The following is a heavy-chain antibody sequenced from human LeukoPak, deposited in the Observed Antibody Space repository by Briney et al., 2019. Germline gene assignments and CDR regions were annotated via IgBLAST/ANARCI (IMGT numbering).Heavy chain of an antibody. J-gene: IGHJ4*02. V-gene: IGHV3-33*01. D-gene: IGHD6-13*01. CDR1: GFTFSSYG. CDR2: LWYDGSNK. Sequence: GGSLRLSCAASGFTFSSYGMHWVRQAPGKGLEWVAVLWYDGSNKYYADSVKGRFTISRDNSKNTLYLQMNSLRAEDTAVYYCARAGSSSWFDFDYWGQGTLVTVSS. CDR3: ARAGSSSWFDFDY.